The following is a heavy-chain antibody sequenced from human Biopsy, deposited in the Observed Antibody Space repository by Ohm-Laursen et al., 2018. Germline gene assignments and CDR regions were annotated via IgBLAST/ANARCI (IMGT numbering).Heavy chain of an antibody. D-gene: IGHD3-9*01. Sequence: SVKVSCKVIGGTFSASGIIWVRQAPGQGLEWMGRIIPILRTTAYAQKFQDRVTVAADTSTSTATMELRSLRSDDTAVYYCATKLTGYFHRWGQGTLVIVSS. V-gene: IGHV1-69*04. CDR2: IIPILRTT. J-gene: IGHJ1*01. CDR3: ATKLTGYFHR. CDR1: GGTFSASG.